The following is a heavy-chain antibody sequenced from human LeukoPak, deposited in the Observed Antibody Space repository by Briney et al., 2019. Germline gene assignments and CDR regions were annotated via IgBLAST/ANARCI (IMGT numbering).Heavy chain of an antibody. D-gene: IGHD5-12*01. V-gene: IGHV3-49*04. CDR3: TQYSGYDSFDY. J-gene: IGHJ4*02. CDR2: IRSKAYGGTT. Sequence: GRSLRLSCTASGFTFGDYAVSWVRQAPGKGLEWVGFIRSKAYGGTTEYAASVKGRSTISRDDSKSIAYLQMNSLKTEDTAVYYCTQYSGYDSFDYWGQGTLVTVSS. CDR1: GFTFGDYA.